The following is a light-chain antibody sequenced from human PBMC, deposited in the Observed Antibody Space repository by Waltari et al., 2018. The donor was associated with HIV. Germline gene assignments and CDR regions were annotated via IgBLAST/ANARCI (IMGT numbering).Light chain of an antibody. J-gene: IGLJ3*02. V-gene: IGLV2-14*01. CDR2: EVT. CDR1: SSDLGAYAS. CDR3: SSYAATTTIV. Sequence: QSVLTQPASVSGAPGQSITIPCTGTSSDLGAYASVSWYQQHPGKAPKLLIYEVTIRSPGISYRFFGSKSGNTASMTISGLQAEDEAHYYCSSYAATTTIVFGGGTRLTVL.